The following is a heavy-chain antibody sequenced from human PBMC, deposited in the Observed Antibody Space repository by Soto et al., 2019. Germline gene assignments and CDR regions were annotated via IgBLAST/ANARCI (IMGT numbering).Heavy chain of an antibody. Sequence: QVQLQESGPGLVKPSQTLSLTCTVSGGSISSGDYYWSWIRQPPGKGLEWIGYIYYSGSTYYNPSLKSRVTISVDTSKNQFSLKLSSVPAADTAVYYCARDLSHPDSSSSTYYYYGMDVWGQGTTVTVSS. J-gene: IGHJ6*02. CDR3: ARDLSHPDSSSSTYYYYGMDV. D-gene: IGHD6-6*01. CDR2: IYYSGST. CDR1: GGSISSGDYY. V-gene: IGHV4-30-4*01.